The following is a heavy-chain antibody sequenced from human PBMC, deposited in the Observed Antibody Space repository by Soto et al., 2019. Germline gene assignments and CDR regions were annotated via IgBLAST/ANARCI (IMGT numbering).Heavy chain of an antibody. CDR1: GFTFSSYE. J-gene: IGHJ4*02. Sequence: GGSLRLSCAASGFTFSSYEMNWVRQAPGKGLEWVSYISSSGSTIYYADSVKGRFTISRDNAKNSLYLQMNSLRAEDTAVYYCAREAPPKLAEYSSFTVGDYWGQGTLVTV. CDR3: AREAPPKLAEYSSFTVGDY. V-gene: IGHV3-48*03. CDR2: ISSSGSTI. D-gene: IGHD6-6*01.